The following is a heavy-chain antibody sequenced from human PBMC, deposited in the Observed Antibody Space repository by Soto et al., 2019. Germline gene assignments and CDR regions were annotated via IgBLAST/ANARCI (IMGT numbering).Heavy chain of an antibody. V-gene: IGHV3-30*18. D-gene: IGHD3-9*01. CDR2: ISYDGSNK. CDR3: AKDLRPILRYFDDLYGMDV. CDR1: GFTFSSYG. Sequence: VPLVESGGGVVQPGRSLRLSCAASGFTFSSYGMHWVRQAPGKGLEWVAVISYDGSNKYYADSVKGRFTISRDNSKNTLYLQMNSLRAEDTAVYYCAKDLRPILRYFDDLYGMDVWGQGTTVTVSS. J-gene: IGHJ6*02.